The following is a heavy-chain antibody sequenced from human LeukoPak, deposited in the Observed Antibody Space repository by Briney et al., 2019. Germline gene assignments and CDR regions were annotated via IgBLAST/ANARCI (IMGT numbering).Heavy chain of an antibody. Sequence: PGGSLRLSCAASGFTFSSYGMHWVRQAPGKGLEWVAVKSYDGSNKYYADSVKGRFTISRDNSKNTLYLQMNSLRAEDTAVYYCARTGTTPSYFDYWGQGTLVTVSS. CDR2: KSYDGSNK. V-gene: IGHV3-30*03. J-gene: IGHJ4*02. D-gene: IGHD1-1*01. CDR1: GFTFSSYG. CDR3: ARTGTTPSYFDY.